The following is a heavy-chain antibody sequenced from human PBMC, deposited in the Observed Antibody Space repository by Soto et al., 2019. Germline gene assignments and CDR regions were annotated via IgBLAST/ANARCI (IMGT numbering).Heavy chain of an antibody. CDR1: GCTFRSDG. Sequence: QVQLVESGGGVVQPGRSLRLSCAAYGCTFRSDGMHWVRQAPGKGLEWVAVISYDGSNKYYADSVKGRFTISRDNSKNTLYLQMNSLRAEDTAVYYCAKDGHQLRAPGGMDVWGQGTTVTDSS. D-gene: IGHD2-2*01. J-gene: IGHJ6*02. CDR3: AKDGHQLRAPGGMDV. CDR2: ISYDGSNK. V-gene: IGHV3-30*18.